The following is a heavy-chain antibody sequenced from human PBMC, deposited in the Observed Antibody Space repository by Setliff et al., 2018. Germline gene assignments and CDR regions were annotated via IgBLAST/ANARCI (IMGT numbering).Heavy chain of an antibody. CDR2: IKEDGSQR. CDR3: ARGGDYCGGECYIPPPDSY. V-gene: IGHV3-7*01. D-gene: IGHD2-21*01. J-gene: IGHJ4*02. Sequence: GGSLRLSCAASGFDFKTHWMDWARQAPGKGLEWVANIKEDGSQRNYVDAVRGRFTVSRDNARNVLYLQMNSPRVDDTAVYYCARGGDYCGGECYIPPPDSYWGQGTLVTVSS. CDR1: GFDFKTHW.